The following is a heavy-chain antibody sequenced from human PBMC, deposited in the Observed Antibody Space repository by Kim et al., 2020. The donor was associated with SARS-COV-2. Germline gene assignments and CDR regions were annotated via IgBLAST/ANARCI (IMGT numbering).Heavy chain of an antibody. D-gene: IGHD1-1*01. Sequence: GESLKISCAASAFTFSAFDMSWVRQAPGKGLEWVSSISVSGASTYYADSVKGRFTISRDNSKNILYLQMNSLRADDTALYYCAIPRNWKVAYWGPGTLVTVSS. CDR2: ISVSGAST. V-gene: IGHV3-23*01. J-gene: IGHJ4*02. CDR3: AIPRNWKVAY. CDR1: AFTFSAFD.